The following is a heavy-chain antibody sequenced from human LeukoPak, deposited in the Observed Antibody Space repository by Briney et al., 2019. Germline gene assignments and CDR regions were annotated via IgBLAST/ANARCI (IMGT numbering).Heavy chain of an antibody. CDR2: IYYSGST. CDR3: ARRGNWNYPGNWFDP. CDR1: GGSISSSSYY. D-gene: IGHD1-7*01. Sequence: PSETLSLTCTVSGGSISSSSYYWGWIRQPPGKGLEWIGSIYYSGSTYYNPSLKSRVTISVDTSKNQFSLKLSSVTAADTAVYYCARRGNWNYPGNWFDPWGQGTPVTVSS. V-gene: IGHV4-39*01. J-gene: IGHJ5*02.